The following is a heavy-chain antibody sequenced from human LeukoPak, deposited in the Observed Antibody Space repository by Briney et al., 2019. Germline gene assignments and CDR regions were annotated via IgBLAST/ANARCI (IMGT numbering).Heavy chain of an antibody. J-gene: IGHJ4*01. CDR1: GYTFTGYY. V-gene: IGHV1-2*06. Sequence: ASVKVSCKASGYTFTGYYMHLVRQAPGQGLEWMGRINPNSGGTNYAQKFQGRVTMTRDTSISTAYMELSSLRSDDTAVYYCARDRPPSWSTDYWGQGTLVTVSS. D-gene: IGHD2-15*01. CDR2: INPNSGGT. CDR3: ARDRPPSWSTDY.